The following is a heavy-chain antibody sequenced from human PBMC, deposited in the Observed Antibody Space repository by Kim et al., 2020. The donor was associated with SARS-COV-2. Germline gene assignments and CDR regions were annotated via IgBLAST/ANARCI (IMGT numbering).Heavy chain of an antibody. Sequence: SETLSLTCTVSGGSISSSSYYWGWIRQPPGKGLEWIGSIYYSGSTYYNPSLKSRVTISVDTSKNQFSLKLSSVTAADTAVYYCARHRSLWFREPRGWFDPWGQGTLVTVSS. V-gene: IGHV4-39*01. J-gene: IGHJ5*02. CDR1: GGSISSSSYY. CDR2: IYYSGST. CDR3: ARHRSLWFREPRGWFDP. D-gene: IGHD3-10*01.